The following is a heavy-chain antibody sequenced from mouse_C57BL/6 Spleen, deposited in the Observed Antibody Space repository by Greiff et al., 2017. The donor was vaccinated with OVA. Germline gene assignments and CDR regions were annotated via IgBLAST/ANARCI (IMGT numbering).Heavy chain of an antibody. CDR1: GYTFTDYE. D-gene: IGHD4-1*02. CDR3: TSQLGPVYCDY. CDR2: IDPETGGT. V-gene: IGHV1-15*01. J-gene: IGHJ2*01. Sequence: QVQLQQSGAELVRPGASVTLSCKASGYTFTDYEMHWVKQTPVHGLEWIGAIDPETGGTAYNQKFKGKAILTADKSSSTAYMELRSLISEDSAVYYCTSQLGPVYCDYWGQGTTLTVSS.